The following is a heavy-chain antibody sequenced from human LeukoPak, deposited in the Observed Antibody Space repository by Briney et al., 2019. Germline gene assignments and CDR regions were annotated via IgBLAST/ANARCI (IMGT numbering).Heavy chain of an antibody. D-gene: IGHD6-13*01. CDR2: INTNTGNP. J-gene: IGHJ5*02. CDR1: GYTFTSYA. Sequence: ASVKVSCKASGYTFTSYAMNWVRQAPGQGLEWMGWINTNTGNPTYAQGFTGRFVFSLDTSVSAAYLQISSLKAEDTAVYYCARDRFQGQQLVRDWFDPWGQGTLVTVSS. CDR3: ARDRFQGQQLVRDWFDP. V-gene: IGHV7-4-1*02.